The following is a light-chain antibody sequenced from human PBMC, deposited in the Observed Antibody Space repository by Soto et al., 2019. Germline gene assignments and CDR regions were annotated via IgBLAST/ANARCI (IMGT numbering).Light chain of an antibody. Sequence: DIELTQSPATLSLSPGERATLSCRASQTVSSYYFTWYQQRPGQAPRLLIYGASSRAIGIPDRFSGSGSGTEFTLTISRLEPEDFAVYYCQQYGSSSWTFGQGTKVDI. V-gene: IGKV3-20*01. CDR1: QTVSSYY. J-gene: IGKJ1*01. CDR3: QQYGSSSWT. CDR2: GAS.